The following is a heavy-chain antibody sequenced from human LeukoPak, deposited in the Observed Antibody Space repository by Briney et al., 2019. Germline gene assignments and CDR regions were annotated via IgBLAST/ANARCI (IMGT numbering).Heavy chain of an antibody. Sequence: GGSLRLSCAASGFTFNTNAMSWVRQAPGKGLEWVSAISGRTGGTYYADSVNGRFTISRDNAKNSLYPQMNSLRAEDTAVYYCARGDNSAFDIWGQGTMVTVSS. CDR3: ARGDNSAFDI. V-gene: IGHV3-23*01. J-gene: IGHJ3*02. CDR2: ISGRTGGT. CDR1: GFTFNTNA. D-gene: IGHD3-22*01.